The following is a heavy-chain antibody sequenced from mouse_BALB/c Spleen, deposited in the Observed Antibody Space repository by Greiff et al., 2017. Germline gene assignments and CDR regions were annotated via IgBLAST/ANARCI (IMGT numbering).Heavy chain of an antibody. V-gene: IGHV5-6*02. CDR2: ISSGGSYT. D-gene: IGHD2-3*01. J-gene: IGHJ2*01. Sequence: DVMLVESGGDLVKPGGSLKLSCAASGFTFSSYGMSWVRQTPDKRLEWVATISSGGSYTYYPDSVKGRFTISRDNAKNTLYLQMSSLKSEDTAMYYCARHDGYYGVDYWGQGTTLTVSS. CDR1: GFTFSSYG. CDR3: ARHDGYYGVDY.